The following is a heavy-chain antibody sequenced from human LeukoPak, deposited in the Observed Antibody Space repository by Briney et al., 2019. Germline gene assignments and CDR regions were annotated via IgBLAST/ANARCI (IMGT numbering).Heavy chain of an antibody. CDR3: ARETEMANLDY. D-gene: IGHD5-24*01. V-gene: IGHV3-7*04. J-gene: IGHJ4*02. CDR1: GFTFSSYW. Sequence: TGGSLRLSCTASGFTFSSYWMNWVRQAPGKGQEWVANIKQDGSEKYYVDSVKGRFTISRDNAKKSLYLQMNSLRAEDTAVYYCARETEMANLDYWGQGTLVTVSS. CDR2: IKQDGSEK.